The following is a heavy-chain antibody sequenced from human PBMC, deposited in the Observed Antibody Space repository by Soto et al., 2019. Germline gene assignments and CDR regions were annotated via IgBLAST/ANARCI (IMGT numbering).Heavy chain of an antibody. Sequence: ASETLSLTCTVSGVSVSSRSYYWSWIRKPPGKGLEWIGYIYYSGSTNYNPSLKSRVTISVDTSKNQFSLKLSSVTAADTAVYYCARGYSSSWYEGGYWGQGTLVTVSS. CDR1: GVSVSSRSYY. V-gene: IGHV4-61*01. J-gene: IGHJ4*02. CDR3: ARGYSSSWYEGGY. D-gene: IGHD6-13*01. CDR2: IYYSGST.